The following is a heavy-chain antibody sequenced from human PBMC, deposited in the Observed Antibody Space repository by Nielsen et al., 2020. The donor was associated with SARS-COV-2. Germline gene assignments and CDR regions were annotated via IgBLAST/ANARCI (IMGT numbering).Heavy chain of an antibody. CDR1: GGSFSGYY. CDR2: INHSGST. D-gene: IGHD3-10*01. J-gene: IGHJ4*02. Sequence: SETLSLTCAVYGGSFSGYYWSWIRQPPGKGLEWIGEINHSGSTNYNPSLKSRVTISVDTSKNQFSLKLSSVTAADTAVYYCARDPTGGSNYWGQETLVTVSS. CDR3: ARDPTGGSNY. V-gene: IGHV4-34*01.